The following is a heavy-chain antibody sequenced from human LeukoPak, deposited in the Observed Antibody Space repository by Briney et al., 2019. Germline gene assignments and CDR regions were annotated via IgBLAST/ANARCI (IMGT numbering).Heavy chain of an antibody. CDR2: MNPNSGNT. CDR1: GYTFTSYD. D-gene: IGHD6-13*01. J-gene: IGHJ5*02. CDR3: ARSRSSWSETYNWFDP. Sequence: GASVKVSCKASGYTFTSYDINWVRQATGQGLEWMGWMNPNSGNTGYAQKFQGRVTMTRNTSISTAYMELSSLRSEDTAVYYCARSRSSWSETYNWFDPWGRGTLVTVSS. V-gene: IGHV1-8*01.